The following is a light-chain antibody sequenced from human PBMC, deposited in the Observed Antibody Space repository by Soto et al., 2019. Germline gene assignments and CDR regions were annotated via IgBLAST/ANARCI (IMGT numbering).Light chain of an antibody. J-gene: IGLJ1*01. V-gene: IGLV2-14*01. CDR2: DVS. CDR3: FSYTTSNTRQIV. CDR1: SSDVGGYND. Sequence: QSALTQPASVSGSPGQSITISCTGTSSDVGGYNDVSWYQQHPGKAPKLMIYDVSNRPSGVSNRFSGSKSGNTASLTISGLQAEDEADYYCFSYTTSNTRQIVFGTGTKVTVL.